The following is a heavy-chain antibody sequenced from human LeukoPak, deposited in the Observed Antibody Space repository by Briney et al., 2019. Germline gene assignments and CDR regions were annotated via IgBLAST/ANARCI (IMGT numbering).Heavy chain of an antibody. CDR1: GFTFSSYA. V-gene: IGHV3-30-3*02. CDR2: ISYDGSNR. D-gene: IGHD1-26*01. CDR3: AKLWRGSHPRYLDH. J-gene: IGHJ4*02. Sequence: PGGSLRLSCASPGFTFSSYAMHWVRQAPGKGREWVAVISYDGSNRYYADSVKGRFTISRDNFKDTVYLQMNSLRAEDTAVYYCAKLWRGSHPRYLDHWGQGTLVTVSS.